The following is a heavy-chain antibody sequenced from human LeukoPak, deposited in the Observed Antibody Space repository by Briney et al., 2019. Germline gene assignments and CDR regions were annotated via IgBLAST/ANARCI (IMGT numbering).Heavy chain of an antibody. CDR2: IYHSGST. D-gene: IGHD1-26*01. V-gene: IGHV4-30-2*01. CDR3: ARDSPSGIDY. J-gene: IGHJ4*02. Sequence: SETLSLTGTVSGGSISSETYYWSWMRQPPGKGLEWIGYIYHSGSTYYNPSLKSRVTISVDRSKNQFSLKLSSVPAADTAVYYCARDSPSGIDYWGQGTLVTVSS. CDR1: GGSISSETYY.